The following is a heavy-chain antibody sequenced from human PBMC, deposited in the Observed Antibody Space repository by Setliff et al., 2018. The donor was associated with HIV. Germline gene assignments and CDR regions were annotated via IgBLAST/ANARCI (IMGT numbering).Heavy chain of an antibody. Sequence: PSVKVSCKASGFTFTTYAVHWVRQAPGQRPEWMGWINAANGKTRYPQRFEARVTITMDTGASTAYMELNSLRSEDSAVYYCARGVNRGVISQGGLDYWGPGTLVTVTS. CDR1: GFTFTTYA. J-gene: IGHJ4*02. CDR2: INAANGKT. V-gene: IGHV1-3*01. D-gene: IGHD3-10*01. CDR3: ARGVNRGVISQGGLDY.